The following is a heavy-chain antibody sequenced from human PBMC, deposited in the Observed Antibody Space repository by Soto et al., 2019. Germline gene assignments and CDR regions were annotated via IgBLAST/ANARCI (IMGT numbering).Heavy chain of an antibody. Sequence: GGSLRLSCAASGFTFSSYGMHWVRQAPGKGLEWVAVIWYDGSNKYYADSVKGRFTISRDNSKNTLYLQMNSLRAEDTAVYYCARDHDYSKGYYYGMDVWGQGTTVTVSS. D-gene: IGHD4-4*01. CDR2: IWYDGSNK. J-gene: IGHJ6*02. V-gene: IGHV3-33*01. CDR1: GFTFSSYG. CDR3: ARDHDYSKGYYYGMDV.